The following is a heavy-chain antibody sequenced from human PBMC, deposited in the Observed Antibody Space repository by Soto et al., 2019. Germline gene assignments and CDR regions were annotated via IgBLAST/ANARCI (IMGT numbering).Heavy chain of an antibody. CDR3: ANDLEELYLVQS. Sequence: EVQLLESGGGLVQPGGSVRLSCAASGFPFSSYAMSWVRQSPGKGLEWVSGISASGYSTFYADSVKGRFTISRDNIQKTLCLHQSRLSAEDTAAYYCANDLEELYLVQSWLQGGRVTVCS. V-gene: IGHV3-23*01. J-gene: IGHJ5*02. D-gene: IGHD2-8*01. CDR2: ISASGYST. CDR1: GFPFSSYA.